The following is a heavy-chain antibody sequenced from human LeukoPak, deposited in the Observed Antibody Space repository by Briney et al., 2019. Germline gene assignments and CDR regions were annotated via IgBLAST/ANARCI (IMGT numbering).Heavy chain of an antibody. CDR2: INLKSGNA. CDR3: ARVAGSIDY. Sequence: VASVKVSCKASGYTFTTYDINWVRQATGQGLEWMGWINLKSGNAGYAQNFQGRVTITRDTSISTAYMELSGLRSEDTAVYYCARVAGSIDYWGQGTLVTVPS. V-gene: IGHV1-8*03. D-gene: IGHD6-19*01. CDR1: GYTFTTYD. J-gene: IGHJ4*02.